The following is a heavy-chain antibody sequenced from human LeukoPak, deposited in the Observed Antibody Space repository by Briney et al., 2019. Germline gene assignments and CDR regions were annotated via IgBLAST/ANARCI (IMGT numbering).Heavy chain of an antibody. D-gene: IGHD3-10*01. CDR1: GGSVSSGSYY. J-gene: IGHJ5*02. CDR3: ASMPGSGSYYDPQNWFDP. CDR2: IYYSGST. V-gene: IGHV4-61*01. Sequence: SETLSLTCTVSGGSVSSGSYYWSWIRQPPGKGLEWIGYIYYSGSTNYNPSLKSRVTISVDTSKNQFPLKLSSVTAADTAVYYCASMPGSGSYYDPQNWFDPWGQGTLVTVSS.